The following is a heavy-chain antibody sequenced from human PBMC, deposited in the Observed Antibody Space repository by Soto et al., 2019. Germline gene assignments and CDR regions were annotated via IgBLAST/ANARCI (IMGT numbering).Heavy chain of an antibody. CDR1: GFTFSSYW. CDR3: ARDVRGGDYDYYFDY. D-gene: IGHD5-12*01. V-gene: IGHV3-74*01. J-gene: IGHJ4*02. Sequence: PGGSLRLSCAASGFTFSSYWMHWVRQAPGKGLVWVSRINTDGSSTSYADSVKGRFTISRDNSKNTLYLRMNSLRAEDTAVYYCARDVRGGDYDYYFDYWGQGTLVTVSS. CDR2: INTDGSST.